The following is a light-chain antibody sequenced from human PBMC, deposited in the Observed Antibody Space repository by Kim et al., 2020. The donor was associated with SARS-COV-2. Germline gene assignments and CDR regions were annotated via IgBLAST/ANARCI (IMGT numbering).Light chain of an antibody. J-gene: IGLJ2*01. CDR3: NSRDSSGNHR. V-gene: IGLV3-19*01. Sequence: ALGQTVRITCQGDSLRSDYASWYQQKPGQAPVLVIYGKNNRPSGIPDRFSGSSSGNTASLTITGAQAEDEADYYCNSRDSSGNHRFGGGTQLTVL. CDR1: SLRSDY. CDR2: GKN.